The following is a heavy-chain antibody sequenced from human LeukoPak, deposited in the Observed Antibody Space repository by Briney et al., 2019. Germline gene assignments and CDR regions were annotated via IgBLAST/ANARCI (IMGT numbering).Heavy chain of an antibody. CDR2: IIPMFGAT. CDR1: GGTFRSFT. J-gene: IGHJ4*02. Sequence: ASVKVSCKASGGTFRSFTINWVRQAPGQGLEWMGGIIPMFGATNYAQKFQGRVTITADESTSTAYMELSSLRSEDTAVYFCARGPAGSPAPFGFDYWGQGTLVTVSS. D-gene: IGHD1-26*01. CDR3: ARGPAGSPAPFGFDY. V-gene: IGHV1-69*01.